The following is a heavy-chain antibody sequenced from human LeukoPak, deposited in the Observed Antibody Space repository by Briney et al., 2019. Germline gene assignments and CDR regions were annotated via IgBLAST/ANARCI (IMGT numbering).Heavy chain of an antibody. J-gene: IGHJ4*02. V-gene: IGHV4-61*02. D-gene: IGHD4-23*01. CDR2: IYTSGTT. CDR1: GGSLSSGSFY. CDR3: ARSTVVTPFDY. Sequence: KPSETLSLTCTVSGGSLSSGSFYWSWIRQPAGKGLEWIGRIYTSGTTTYNPSLKSRVTMSVDTSKNQFSLKLSSVTAADTAVYYCARSTVVTPFDYWGQGTLVTVSS.